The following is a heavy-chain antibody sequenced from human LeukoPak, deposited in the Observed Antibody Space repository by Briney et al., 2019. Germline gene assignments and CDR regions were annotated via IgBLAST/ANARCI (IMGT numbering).Heavy chain of an antibody. V-gene: IGHV4-59*01. CDR2: IYYRGST. Sequence: SETLSLTCTVSGGSISSYYWSWIRQPPGKGLEWIGYIYYRGSTNYNPSLKSRVTISVDTSKNQFSLKLSSVTAADTALYYCARELGGLYTFEIWGQGTLVTVSS. J-gene: IGHJ3*02. CDR3: ARELGGLYTFEI. CDR1: GGSISSYY. D-gene: IGHD7-27*01.